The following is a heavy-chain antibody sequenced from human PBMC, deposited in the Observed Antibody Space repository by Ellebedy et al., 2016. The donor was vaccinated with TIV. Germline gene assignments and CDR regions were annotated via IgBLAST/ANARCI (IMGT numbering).Heavy chain of an antibody. V-gene: IGHV3-7*04. CDR1: GFTFSSYW. D-gene: IGHD3-9*01. CDR2: IKQDGSEK. CDR3: AGGRYLDWLLDY. J-gene: IGHJ4*02. Sequence: GESLKISXAASGFTFSSYWMSWVRQAPGKGLEWVANIKQDGSEKYYVDSVKGRFTISRDNAKNSLYLQMNSLRAEDTAVYYCAGGRYLDWLLDYWGQGTLVTVSS.